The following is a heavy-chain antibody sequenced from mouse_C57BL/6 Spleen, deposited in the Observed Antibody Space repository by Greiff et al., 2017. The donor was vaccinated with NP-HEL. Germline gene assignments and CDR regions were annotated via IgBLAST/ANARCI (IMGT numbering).Heavy chain of an antibody. V-gene: IGHV1-50*01. Sequence: QVQLQQPGAELVKPGASVKLSCKASGYTFTSYWMQWVKQRPGQGLEWIGEIDPSDSYTNYNQKFKGKATLTVDTSSSTAYMQLSSLTSEDSAVYYCARVGGGYYFDYWGQGTTLTVSS. CDR2: IDPSDSYT. J-gene: IGHJ2*01. CDR1: GYTFTSYW. CDR3: ARVGGGYYFDY.